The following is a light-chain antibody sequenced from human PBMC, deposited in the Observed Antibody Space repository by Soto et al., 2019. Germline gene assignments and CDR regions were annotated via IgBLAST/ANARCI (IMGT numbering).Light chain of an antibody. Sequence: DIVMTQSPDSLPVSLGERATINCKSSQSVFYSSNTKNYLAWFQQKPGQPPKLLISWASTRESGVPDRFSGSGSGTDFTLTISSLQAEDVAVYYCQQYYSTPPTFGPGTKVDIK. J-gene: IGKJ3*01. CDR3: QQYYSTPPT. CDR2: WAS. V-gene: IGKV4-1*01. CDR1: QSVFYSSNTKNY.